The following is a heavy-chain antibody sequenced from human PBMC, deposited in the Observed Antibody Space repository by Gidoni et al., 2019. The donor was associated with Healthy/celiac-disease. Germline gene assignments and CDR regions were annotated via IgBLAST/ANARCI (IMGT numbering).Heavy chain of an antibody. Sequence: EMQLVESGGGLVKPGGSLRLSCEASGFTFSSDSMNRVRQAPGKGLEWFSSISSSSSSIYYADSVKGRFTISRDNAKNSLYLQMNSLRAEDTAVYYCARDARVDGSGNPDFWGQGTLVTVSS. CDR2: ISSSSSSI. CDR3: ARDARVDGSGNPDF. D-gene: IGHD3-10*01. J-gene: IGHJ4*02. CDR1: GFTFSSDS. V-gene: IGHV3-21*01.